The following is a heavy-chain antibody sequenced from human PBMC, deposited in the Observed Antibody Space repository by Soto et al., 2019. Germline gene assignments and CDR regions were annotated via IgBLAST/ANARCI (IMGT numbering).Heavy chain of an antibody. V-gene: IGHV3-30*18. J-gene: IGHJ6*02. CDR3: AKDGRYCSGGSCYSPYYYYVMDV. D-gene: IGHD2-15*01. CDR2: ISYDGSNK. CDR1: GFTFSSYG. Sequence: GGSLRLSCAASGFTFSSYGMHWVRQAPGKGLEWVAVISYDGSNKYYADSVKGRFTISRDNSKNTLYLQMNSLRAEDTAVYYCAKDGRYCSGGSCYSPYYYYVMDVWGQGTTVTV.